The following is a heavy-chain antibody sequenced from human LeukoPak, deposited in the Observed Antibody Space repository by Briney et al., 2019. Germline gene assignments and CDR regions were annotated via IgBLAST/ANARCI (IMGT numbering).Heavy chain of an antibody. CDR1: GFTFSSYS. V-gene: IGHV3-21*01. D-gene: IGHD1-7*01. J-gene: IGHJ4*02. Sequence: GGSLRLSCAASGFTFSSYSMNWVRQAPGKGLERVSSISSSSSYIYHADSVKGRFTISRDNAKNSLYLQMNSLRAEDTAVYYCARAPYNWNYESDYWGQGTLVTVSS. CDR3: ARAPYNWNYESDY. CDR2: ISSSSSYI.